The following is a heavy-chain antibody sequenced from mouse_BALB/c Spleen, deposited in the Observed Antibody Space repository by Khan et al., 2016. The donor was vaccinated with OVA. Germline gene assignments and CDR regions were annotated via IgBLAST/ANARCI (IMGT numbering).Heavy chain of an antibody. CDR2: INTGGAYT. CDR3: ARLAYYYNSEGFAY. CDR1: GFTFSTYG. V-gene: IGHV5-6*01. J-gene: IGHJ3*01. D-gene: IGHD1-1*01. Sequence: EVMLVESGGDFVRPGGSLKLSCAASGFTFSTYGMSWVRQTPDKRLEWVVTINTGGAYTYYPDTVKGRFTISRDNAKNTLYLQLSSLKSEDTAIYYCARLAYYYNSEGFAYWGRGTLVTVSA.